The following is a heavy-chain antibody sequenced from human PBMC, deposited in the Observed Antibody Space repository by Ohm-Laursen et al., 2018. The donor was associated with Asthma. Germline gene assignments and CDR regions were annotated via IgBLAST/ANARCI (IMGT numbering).Heavy chain of an antibody. V-gene: IGHV3-15*01. CDR1: GFTFSNAW. Sequence: LSLTCAASGFTFSNAWMSWVRQAPGKGLEWVGRIKSKTDGGTTDYTAPVKGRFTISRDESKDTVYLEMNSLKTEDTAVYYCTTLTSMVRGVVLGYWGQGTLVTVSS. D-gene: IGHD3-10*01. J-gene: IGHJ4*02. CDR3: TTLTSMVRGVVLGY. CDR2: IKSKTDGGTT.